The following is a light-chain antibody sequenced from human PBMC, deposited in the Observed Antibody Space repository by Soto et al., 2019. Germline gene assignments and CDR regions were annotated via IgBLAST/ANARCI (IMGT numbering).Light chain of an antibody. J-gene: IGLJ1*01. V-gene: IGLV2-14*01. CDR1: SSYVGAYDY. CDR2: EVN. CDR3: TSYTTSSTYV. Sequence: ALTHPASVSGSPGQSITIACTGTSSYVGAYDYVSWYQQSPGKAPKVMIYEVNNRPSGVSDRFSGSKSGNTASLTISGLQAEDEADYYCTSYTTSSTYVFGTGTKVTVL.